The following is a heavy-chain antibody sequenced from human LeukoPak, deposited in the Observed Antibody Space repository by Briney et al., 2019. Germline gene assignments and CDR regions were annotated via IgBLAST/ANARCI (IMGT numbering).Heavy chain of an antibody. J-gene: IGHJ4*02. CDR2: IYTSGST. CDR1: GGSISSYY. CDR3: ARDLYYYDSSGYRGFDY. Sequence: SETLSLTCTVSGGSISSYYWSWIRQPAGKGLEWIGRIYTSGSTNYNPTLKSRVTMSVDTSKNQFSLKLSSVTAADTAVYYCARDLYYYDSSGYRGFDYWGQGTLVTVSS. V-gene: IGHV4-4*07. D-gene: IGHD3-22*01.